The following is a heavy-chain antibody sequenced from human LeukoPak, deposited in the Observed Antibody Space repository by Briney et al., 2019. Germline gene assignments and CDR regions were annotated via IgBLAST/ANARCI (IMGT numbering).Heavy chain of an antibody. J-gene: IGHJ3*02. CDR2: IYYSGST. CDR3: ARDESSYKDAFDI. V-gene: IGHV4-39*07. CDR1: GGSISSSSYY. Sequence: SETLSLTCAVSGGSISSSSYYWGWIRQPPGKGLEWIGSIYYSGSTYYNPSLKSRVTISVDTSKNQFSLKLSSVTATDTAVYYCARDESSYKDAFDIWGQGTMVTVSS. D-gene: IGHD1-26*01.